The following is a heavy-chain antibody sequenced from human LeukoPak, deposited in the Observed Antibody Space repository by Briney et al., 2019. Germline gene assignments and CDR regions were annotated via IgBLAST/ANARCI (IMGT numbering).Heavy chain of an antibody. D-gene: IGHD2-21*02. CDR1: GGPISSYY. J-gene: IGHJ4*02. CDR2: IYYSGST. V-gene: IGHV4-59*01. CDR3: ARSGRKVTTAGFDY. Sequence: SETLSLTCTVSGGPISSYYWSWIRQPPGKGLEWIGYIYYSGSTNYNPSLKSRVTISVDTSKNQFSLKLSSVTAADTAVYYCARSGRKVTTAGFDYWGQGTLVTVSS.